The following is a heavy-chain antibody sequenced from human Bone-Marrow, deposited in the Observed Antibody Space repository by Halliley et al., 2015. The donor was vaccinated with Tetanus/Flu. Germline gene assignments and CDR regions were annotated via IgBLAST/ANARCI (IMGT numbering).Heavy chain of an antibody. CDR3: ARGAVGYYVGPYFDF. CDR2: IYRDGNT. V-gene: IGHV4-39*01. J-gene: IGHJ4*02. Sequence: TLSLTCTVSDGSVSSSGNCRGWIRQPPGKGLEWIANIYRDGNTYYNPSLKSRVTISLDTSKNQFSLRLTSVTAADTAVYYCARGAVGYYVGPYFDFWAQGTLVTVSS. D-gene: IGHD3-22*01. CDR1: DGSVSSSGNC.